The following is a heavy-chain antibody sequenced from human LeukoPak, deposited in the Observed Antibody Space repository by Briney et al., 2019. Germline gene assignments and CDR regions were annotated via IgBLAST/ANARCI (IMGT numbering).Heavy chain of an antibody. CDR2: INHSGST. V-gene: IGHV4-34*01. J-gene: IGHJ6*02. CDR1: GGSFSGYY. Sequence: SETLSLTCAVYGGSFSGYYWSWIRQPPGKGLEWIGEINHSGSTNYSPSLKSRVTISVDTSKNQFSLKLSSVTAADTAVYYCARGPNYYDSSGYFGGRPYYYYYGMDVWGQGTTVTVSS. D-gene: IGHD3-22*01. CDR3: ARGPNYYDSSGYFGGRPYYYYYGMDV.